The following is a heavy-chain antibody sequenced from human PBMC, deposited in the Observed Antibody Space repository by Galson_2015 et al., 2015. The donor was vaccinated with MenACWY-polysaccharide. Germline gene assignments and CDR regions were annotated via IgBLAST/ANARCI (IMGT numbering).Heavy chain of an antibody. Sequence: LSLTCTVSGGSVSTGTYYWSWLRQPPGKGLEWIGYIYYNGRTNYNPSLKSRVTVSLDMSKNQFSLKLSSVTAADTAFYYCASEEIRGGSFGWSGPWGRGTLITVSS. CDR2: IYYNGRT. V-gene: IGHV4-61*01. J-gene: IGHJ5*02. CDR3: ASEEIRGGSFGWSGP. CDR1: GGSVSTGTYY. D-gene: IGHD3-10*01.